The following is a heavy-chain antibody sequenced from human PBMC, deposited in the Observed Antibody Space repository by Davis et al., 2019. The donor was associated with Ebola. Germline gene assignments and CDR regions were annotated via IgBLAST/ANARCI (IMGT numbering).Heavy chain of an antibody. D-gene: IGHD3-3*01. J-gene: IGHJ6*02. CDR2: IWYDGSNK. V-gene: IGHV3-33*01. Sequence: GESLKISCAASGFTFSSYGMHWVRQAPGKGLEWVAVIWYDGSNKYYADSVKGRFTISRDNSKNTLYLQMNSLRAEDTAVYYCARETDYDFWSGYPYGMDVWGQGTTVTVSS. CDR3: ARETDYDFWSGYPYGMDV. CDR1: GFTFSSYG.